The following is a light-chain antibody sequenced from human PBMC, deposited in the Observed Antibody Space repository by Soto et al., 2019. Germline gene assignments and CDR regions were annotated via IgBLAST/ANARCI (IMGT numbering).Light chain of an antibody. CDR1: SGHSNFA. Sequence: QSVLTQSPSDSASLGASVKLTCTLSSGHSNFAIAWHQQQPEKGPRYLMKLNIDGSHSKGDGIPDRFSGSSSGAERYLTISSLQSEDEADYYCQTWGTGIVVFGGGTKLTVL. CDR3: QTWGTGIVV. V-gene: IGLV4-69*01. J-gene: IGLJ2*01. CDR2: LNIDGSH.